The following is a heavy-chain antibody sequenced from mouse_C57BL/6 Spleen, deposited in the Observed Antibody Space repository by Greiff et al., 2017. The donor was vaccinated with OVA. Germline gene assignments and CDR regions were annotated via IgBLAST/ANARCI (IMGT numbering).Heavy chain of an antibody. Sequence: QVQLQQPGAELVKPGASVKLSCKASGYTFTSYWMQWVKQRPGQGLEWIGEIDPSDSYTNYNQKFKGKATLTVDTSSSTAYMQLSSLTSEDSAVYYCARGDEGYAMDYWGQGTLVTVSS. CDR1: GYTFTSYW. CDR3: ARGDEGYAMDY. V-gene: IGHV1-50*01. CDR2: IDPSDSYT. D-gene: IGHD3-3*01. J-gene: IGHJ4*01.